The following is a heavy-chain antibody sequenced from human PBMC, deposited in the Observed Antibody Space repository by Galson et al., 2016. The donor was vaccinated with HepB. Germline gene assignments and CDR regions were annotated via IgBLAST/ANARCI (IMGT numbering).Heavy chain of an antibody. Sequence: SVKVSCKASGGTFSTDGISWVRQAPGQGLEWMGGIIPMFGTADYGEKFQDRLTITADEFTSTAYMELSSLRLEDTAVYHCARVFSNQPFDYWGQGTLVTVSS. CDR2: IIPMFGTA. V-gene: IGHV1-69*13. CDR3: ARVFSNQPFDY. D-gene: IGHD4-11*01. J-gene: IGHJ4*02. CDR1: GGTFSTDG.